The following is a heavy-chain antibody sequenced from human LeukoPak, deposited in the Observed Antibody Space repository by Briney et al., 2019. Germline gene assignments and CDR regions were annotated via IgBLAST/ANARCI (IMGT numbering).Heavy chain of an antibody. CDR3: AKNSGYDWGDFDY. CDR1: GFTFSSYA. D-gene: IGHD5-12*01. Sequence: SGGSLRLSCAASGFTFSSYAMTWVRQAPGKGLEWVSGISGSGGSTYYEDSVKGRFTISRDNSKNTLYLQMNSLRAEDTAVYYCAKNSGYDWGDFDYWGQGTLVTVSS. V-gene: IGHV3-23*01. CDR2: ISGSGGST. J-gene: IGHJ4*02.